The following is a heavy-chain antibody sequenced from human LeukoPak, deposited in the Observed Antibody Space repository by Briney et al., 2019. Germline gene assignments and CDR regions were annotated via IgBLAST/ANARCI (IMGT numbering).Heavy chain of an antibody. CDR2: MNPNSGNT. D-gene: IGHD6-6*01. V-gene: IGHV1-8*03. CDR3: ARGTRVAARGSGVGY. J-gene: IGHJ4*02. CDR1: GGTFSSYA. Sequence: ASVKVSCKASGGTFSSYAINWVRQATGQGLEWMGWMNPNSGNTGYAQKFQGRVTITRNTSISTAYMELSSLRSEDTAVYYCARGTRVAARGSGVGYWGQGTLVTVSS.